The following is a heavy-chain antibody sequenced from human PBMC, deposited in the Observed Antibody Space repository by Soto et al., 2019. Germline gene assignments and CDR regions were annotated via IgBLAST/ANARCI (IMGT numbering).Heavy chain of an antibody. CDR1: GGTFSSYT. D-gene: IGHD6-13*01. Sequence: QVQLVQSGAEVKKPGSSVKVSCKASGGTFSSYTISWVRQAPGQGLEWMGRIIPILGIANYAQKFQGRVTIXXDXCXXTAYMGLSSLRSGGAAVDYCARDPFSSWDEDGFEPWGQGTLVTVS. J-gene: IGHJ5*02. V-gene: IGHV1-69*08. CDR2: IIPILGIA. CDR3: ARDPFSSWDEDGFEP.